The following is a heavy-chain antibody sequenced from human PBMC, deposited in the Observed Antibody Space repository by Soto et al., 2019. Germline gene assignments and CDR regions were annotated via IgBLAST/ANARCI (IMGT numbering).Heavy chain of an antibody. Sequence: QVQLVQSGAEVKKPGSSVKVSCKASGGTFSSYAISWVRQAPGQGLEWMGGIIPIPGTANYAQKFQGRVTITADESTSTAYMALSRLRSQHTAVYYCARSQGSSTSLEIYYYYYYGMDVWGQGTRVTVSS. CDR1: GGTFSSYA. D-gene: IGHD2-2*01. J-gene: IGHJ6*02. V-gene: IGHV1-69*01. CDR3: ARSQGSSTSLEIYYYYYYGMDV. CDR2: IIPIPGTA.